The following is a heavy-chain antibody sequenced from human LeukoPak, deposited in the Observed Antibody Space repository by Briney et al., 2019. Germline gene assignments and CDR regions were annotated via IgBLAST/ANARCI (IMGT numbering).Heavy chain of an antibody. V-gene: IGHV3-20*04. CDR2: INWNGGST. CDR1: GFTSDDYG. D-gene: IGHD1-7*01. CDR3: ARIALTGTTPYYFDY. Sequence: GGSLRLSCAASGFTSDDYGMSWVRQAPGKGLEWVSGINWNGGSTGYADSVKGRFTISRDNAKNSLYLQMNSLRAEDTALYYCARIALTGTTPYYFDYWGQGTLVTVSS. J-gene: IGHJ4*02.